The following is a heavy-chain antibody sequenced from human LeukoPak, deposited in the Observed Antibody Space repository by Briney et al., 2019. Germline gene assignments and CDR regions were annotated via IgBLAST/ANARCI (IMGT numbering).Heavy chain of an antibody. V-gene: IGHV1-8*01. CDR2: MNPNSGNT. D-gene: IGHD4-11*01. CDR1: GYTFTSYD. J-gene: IGHJ5*02. CDR3: ARSDSNYEANWFDP. Sequence: ASVKVPCKASGYTFTSYDINWVRQATGQGLEWMGWMNPNSGNTGYAQKFQGRVTMTRNTSISTAYMELSSLRSEDTAVYYCARSDSNYEANWFDPWGQGTLVTVSS.